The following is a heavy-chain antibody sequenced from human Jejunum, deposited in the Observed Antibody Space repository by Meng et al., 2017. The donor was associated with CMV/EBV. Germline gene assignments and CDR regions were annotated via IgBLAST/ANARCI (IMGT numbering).Heavy chain of an antibody. CDR2: IRYDGTIQ. V-gene: IGHV3-30*02. D-gene: IGHD2-2*01. J-gene: IGHJ4*02. Sequence: QVQLVESGXGVVQPGXSLRLSGAASGFTFNNYCVQWVRQAPGKGLEWVAFIRYDGTIQYYADSVKGRFIISRDNSKNTVYLQMSSLRAEDTAVYYCAKDWGTYCTTTTCSYYFHYWGQGTLVTVSS. CDR3: AKDWGTYCTTTTCSYYFHY. CDR1: GFTFNNYC.